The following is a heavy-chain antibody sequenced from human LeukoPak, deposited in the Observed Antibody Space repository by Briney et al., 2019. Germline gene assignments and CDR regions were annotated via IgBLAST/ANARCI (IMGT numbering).Heavy chain of an antibody. Sequence: SVKVSCRASGRTFSSYATSWVRHAPGQGREEMGGIISMLGAPNYAEKLGGRLTIPTDESTRTAHVALSGLRSEDAAVYYCARESSFLGYCSGGRCSNWFDPWGQGTLVTVSS. CDR2: IISMLGAP. CDR1: GRTFSSYA. V-gene: IGHV1-69*05. CDR3: ARESSFLGYCSGGRCSNWFDP. J-gene: IGHJ5*02. D-gene: IGHD2-15*01.